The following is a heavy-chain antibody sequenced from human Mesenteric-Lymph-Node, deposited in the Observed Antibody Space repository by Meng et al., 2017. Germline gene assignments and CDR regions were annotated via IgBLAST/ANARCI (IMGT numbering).Heavy chain of an antibody. CDR3: ARVGAYCGGDCYHPR. CDR1: GGSLSSRNW. D-gene: IGHD2-21*02. J-gene: IGHJ4*02. CDR2: IYHSGST. V-gene: IGHV4-4*02. Sequence: QGRLQGSGPGLVKPSGTLSLPCAVSGGSLSSRNWWSWVRQPPGKGLEWIGEIYHSGSTNYNPSLKSRVTISVDESKNQFSLRLSSVTAADTAVYYCARVGAYCGGDCYHPRWGQGTLVTVSS.